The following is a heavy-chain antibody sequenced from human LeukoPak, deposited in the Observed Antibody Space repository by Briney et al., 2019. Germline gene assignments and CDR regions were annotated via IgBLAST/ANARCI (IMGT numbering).Heavy chain of an antibody. CDR3: ARAYDFWSGYYPHYYYYYMDV. Sequence: PSQTLSLTCTVSGGSISSGGYYWSWIRQHPGKGLEWIGYIYYSGSTYYNPSLKSRVTISVDTSKNQFSLKLSSVTAADTAVYYCARAYDFWSGYYPHYYYYYMDVWGKGTTVTVSS. CDR2: IYYSGST. CDR1: GGSISSGGYY. D-gene: IGHD3-3*01. V-gene: IGHV4-31*03. J-gene: IGHJ6*03.